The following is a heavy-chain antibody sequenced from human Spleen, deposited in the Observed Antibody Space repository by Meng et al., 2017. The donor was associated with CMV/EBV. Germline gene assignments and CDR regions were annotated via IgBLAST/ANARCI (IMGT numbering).Heavy chain of an antibody. Sequence: GGSLRLSCTASGFTFGDFVMSWVRQGPGKGLEWVGLIRSKAYGGTAEYAASVKGRFTISRDESENSLYLQMDSLRTEDTAVYYCVRGHNSFDYWGQGTLVTVSS. J-gene: IGHJ4*02. V-gene: IGHV3-49*04. CDR2: IRSKAYGGTA. CDR3: VRGHNSFDY. CDR1: GFTFGDFV.